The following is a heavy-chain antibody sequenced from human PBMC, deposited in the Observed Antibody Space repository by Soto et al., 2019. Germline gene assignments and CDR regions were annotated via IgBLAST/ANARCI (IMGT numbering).Heavy chain of an antibody. CDR1: GYTFTSYD. V-gene: IGHV1-8*02. Sequence: ASVKVSCKASGYTFTSYDINWVRQATGQGLEWMGWMNPNSGNTGYAQKFQGRVTMTRNTSISTAYMELSSPRSEDTAVYYCARGVFHEGSPNWFDPWGQGTLVTVSS. D-gene: IGHD3-10*02. J-gene: IGHJ5*02. CDR3: ARGVFHEGSPNWFDP. CDR2: MNPNSGNT.